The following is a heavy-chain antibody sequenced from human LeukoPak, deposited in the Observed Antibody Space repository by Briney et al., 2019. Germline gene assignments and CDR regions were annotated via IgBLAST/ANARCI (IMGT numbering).Heavy chain of an antibody. CDR3: AKALIEGSTGFDP. D-gene: IGHD5/OR15-5a*01. Sequence: PGGSLRLSCAASGFTFSGYAVHWVRQAPGKGLEWVAVISYDGSHKYYGDSVKGRFTVSRDNAKNSLYLQMNSLRAEDTAVYYCAKALIEGSTGFDPWGQGTLVTVSS. J-gene: IGHJ5*02. V-gene: IGHV3-30*04. CDR1: GFTFSGYA. CDR2: ISYDGSHK.